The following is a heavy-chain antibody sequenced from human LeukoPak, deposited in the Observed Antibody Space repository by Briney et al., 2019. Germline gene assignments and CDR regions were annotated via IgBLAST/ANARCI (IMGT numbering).Heavy chain of an antibody. CDR1: GFTFSSYA. Sequence: GGSLRLSCAASGFTFSSYAMSWVRQAPGKGLEWVSAISGSGGSTYYADSVKGRFTISRDDSKNTLYLQMNSLRAEDTAVYYCAKDPAMASSGDYWGQGTLVTVSS. CDR3: AKDPAMASSGDY. D-gene: IGHD5-18*01. J-gene: IGHJ4*02. CDR2: ISGSGGST. V-gene: IGHV3-23*01.